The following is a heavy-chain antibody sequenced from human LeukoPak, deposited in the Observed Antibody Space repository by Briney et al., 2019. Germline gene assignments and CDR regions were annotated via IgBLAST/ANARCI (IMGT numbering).Heavy chain of an antibody. CDR1: GFTFSSYS. V-gene: IGHV3-7*03. CDR2: IKQDGSEK. D-gene: IGHD2-21*01. J-gene: IGHJ4*02. CDR3: ARVNLIQTFDY. Sequence: GGSLRLSCAASGFTFSSYSMNWVRQAPGKGLEWVANIKQDGSEKYYVDSVKGRFTISRDNAKNSLYLQMNSLRAEDTAVYYCARVNLIQTFDYWGQGTLVTVSS.